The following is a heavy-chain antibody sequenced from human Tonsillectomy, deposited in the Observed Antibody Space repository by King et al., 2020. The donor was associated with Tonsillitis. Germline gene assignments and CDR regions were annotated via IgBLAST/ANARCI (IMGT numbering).Heavy chain of an antibody. V-gene: IGHV4-30-2*01. D-gene: IGHD2-2*01. Sequence: QLQESGSGLVKPSQTLSLTCAVSGGSISSGGYSWSWVRQPPGKGLEWIGYIYHSGSSYYNPSLKSRVTISVDRSKNPLSLKLTSVTAADTAVYYCARGLDCSSISWCGGAHYYYGMDVWGRGTTVTVSS. J-gene: IGHJ6*02. CDR3: ARGLDCSSISWCGGAHYYYGMDV. CDR2: IYHSGSS. CDR1: GGSISSGGYS.